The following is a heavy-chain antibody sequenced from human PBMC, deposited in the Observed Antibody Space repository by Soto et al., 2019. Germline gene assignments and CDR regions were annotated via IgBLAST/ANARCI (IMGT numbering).Heavy chain of an antibody. V-gene: IGHV4-39*01. CDR3: ARISFYYYYMDV. CDR1: GGSISSTTYY. J-gene: IGHJ6*03. Sequence: TSETLSLTCTVSGGSISSTTYYWGWIRQPPGKGLEWIGTIYYSGSTYYNSSLKSRVIISVDTSKNKFSLKLNSVTAADTAVYYCARISFYYYYMDVWGKGTTVTVSS. CDR2: IYYSGST.